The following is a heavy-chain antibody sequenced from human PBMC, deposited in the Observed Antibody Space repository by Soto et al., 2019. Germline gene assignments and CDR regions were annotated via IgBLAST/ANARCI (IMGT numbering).Heavy chain of an antibody. D-gene: IGHD3-10*01. J-gene: IGHJ6*02. CDR3: ARDVSYYGSLFYYRTFYHYLMYF. CDR2: IYYSGST. Sequence: SETLSLTCTVSGGSVSSGSYYWSWIRQPPGKGLEWIGYIYYSGSTNYNPSLKSRVTISVDTSKNQFSLKLSSVTAADTAVYYCARDVSYYGSLFYYRTFYHYLMYFSAQGSTVTVSS. V-gene: IGHV4-61*01. CDR1: GGSVSSGSYY.